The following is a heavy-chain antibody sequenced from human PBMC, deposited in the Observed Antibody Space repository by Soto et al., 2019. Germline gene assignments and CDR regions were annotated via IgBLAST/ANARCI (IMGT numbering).Heavy chain of an antibody. J-gene: IGHJ5*02. CDR3: ARNSYSSSWYSGWFDP. D-gene: IGHD6-13*01. V-gene: IGHV4-59*01. Sequence: SDTLSLTCTVSGGSIRSYYWSWIRQPPGKGLEWIGYIYYSGSTNYNPSLKSRVTISVDTSKNQFSLKLSSVTAADTAVYYCARNSYSSSWYSGWFDPWGQGTLVTVSS. CDR1: GGSIRSYY. CDR2: IYYSGST.